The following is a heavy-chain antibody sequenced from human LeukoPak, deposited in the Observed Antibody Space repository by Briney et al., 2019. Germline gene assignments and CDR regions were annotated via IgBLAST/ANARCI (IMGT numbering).Heavy chain of an antibody. J-gene: IGHJ6*03. CDR1: GYTFTSYY. CDR3: ATIVSGVDDYFHYYMDV. D-gene: IGHD1-26*01. CDR2: FDPDDRKT. Sequence: ASVKVSCKASGYTFTSYYMHWVRQAPGQGLEWMGGFDPDDRKTIYAQKFQGRFTMTEDTSTDTAYMELSSLRSEDTAVYFCATIVSGVDDYFHYYMDVWGKGTPVTVSS. V-gene: IGHV1-24*01.